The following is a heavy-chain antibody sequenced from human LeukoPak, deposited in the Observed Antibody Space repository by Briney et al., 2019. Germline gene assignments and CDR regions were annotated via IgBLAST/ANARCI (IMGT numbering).Heavy chain of an antibody. CDR2: INQSGRT. CDR3: AKSSATWLLDGFDI. J-gene: IGHJ3*02. Sequence: SETLSLTCAVSGGSISGYYWSWISQSPGKGLQWIGEINQSGRTTYNPSLKSRVAISIDTSKNQISLNLSSVTAADTAIYYCAKSSATWLLDGFDIWGQGTLVTVSS. D-gene: IGHD2-2*01. V-gene: IGHV4-34*01. CDR1: GGSISGYY.